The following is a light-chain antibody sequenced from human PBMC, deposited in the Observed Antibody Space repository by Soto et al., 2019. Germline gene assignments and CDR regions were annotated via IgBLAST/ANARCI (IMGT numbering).Light chain of an antibody. CDR3: QQYSRCST. V-gene: IGKV1-5*03. J-gene: IGKJ1*01. CDR2: KAS. Sequence: DIQVTQSPSTLSASVGDRVTITCRASQTISSWLAWYQQKPGMAPKLLIYKASTLQSGFPSRFSGSGSGTEFTLTISSLQPDDFATYYCQQYSRCSTFGQGTKVDIK. CDR1: QTISSW.